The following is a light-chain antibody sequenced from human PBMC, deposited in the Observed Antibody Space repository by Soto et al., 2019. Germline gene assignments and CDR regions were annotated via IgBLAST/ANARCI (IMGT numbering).Light chain of an antibody. J-gene: IGKJ4*01. V-gene: IGKV1-5*03. CDR2: KAS. CDR1: QTISSW. Sequence: DIQMTQSPSTLSGSVGDRVTITCRASQTISSWLAWYQQKPGKAPKLLIYKASTLKSGVPSRFSGSGSGTEFTLTISSLQPDDFAVYYCQQRSNWPPLTFGGGTKVDI. CDR3: QQRSNWPPLT.